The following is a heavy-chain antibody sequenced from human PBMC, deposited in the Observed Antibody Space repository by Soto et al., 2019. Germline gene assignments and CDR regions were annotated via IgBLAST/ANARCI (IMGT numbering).Heavy chain of an antibody. CDR3: DRDFNFIFDDFADRRWNLDP. V-gene: IGHV4-4*07. J-gene: IGHJ5*02. Sequence: SETLSLTCTVTGGSINTYYWSWIRQAAGKGLEWIGRVYTTGSTNYNPSLKSRVTISVDTSRNQFSLSLRSVTAAETAVYYCDRDFNFIFDDFADRRWNLDPWGQGTLVTVSS. CDR1: GGSINTYY. D-gene: IGHD3-3*02. CDR2: VYTTGST.